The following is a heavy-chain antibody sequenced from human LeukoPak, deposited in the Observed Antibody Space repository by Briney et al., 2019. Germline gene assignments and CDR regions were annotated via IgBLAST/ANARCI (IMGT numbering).Heavy chain of an antibody. CDR3: ARSPRVYDSSGHLHDAFDL. CDR2: IKNDGTNT. V-gene: IGHV3-74*01. CDR1: GNTLSSYL. Sequence: GGGLRISCAASGNTLSSYLVDRGRPSPGEGVEWPSYIKNDGTNTGYADPVKGRFTVSRDNAKNTLYLEMNSLGGEDTAVYYCARSPRVYDSSGHLHDAFDLWGQGTMVTVSS. D-gene: IGHD3-22*01. J-gene: IGHJ3*01.